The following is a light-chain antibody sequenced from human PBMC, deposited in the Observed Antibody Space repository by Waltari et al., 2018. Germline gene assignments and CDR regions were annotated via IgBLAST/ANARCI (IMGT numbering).Light chain of an antibody. CDR2: EVT. J-gene: IGLJ2*01. V-gene: IGLV2-14*01. CDR1: TRDVGRYNY. Sequence: QSALTQPASVSGSPGQSITISCTGTTRDVGRYNYVSWYQCHPGKAPELLIYEVTNRPPGVSDRFSGSKSGNTASLSISGLQPEDEADYYCSSYTSIKTPYVVFGGGTKVTVL. CDR3: SSYTSIKTPYVV.